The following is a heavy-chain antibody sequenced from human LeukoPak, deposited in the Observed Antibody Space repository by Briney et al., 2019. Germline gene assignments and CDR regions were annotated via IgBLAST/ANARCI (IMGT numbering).Heavy chain of an antibody. D-gene: IGHD5-12*01. Sequence: PGGSLRLSCAASGFTFSNYWMTWVRQAPGKGLEWVAHINQDGSEEHYMDSVKARFTISRDNAKNSLSLQMNSLRAEDTAVYYCVRDGGVSGYDFLDYWGRGTLVTVSS. CDR2: INQDGSEE. CDR1: GFTFSNYW. V-gene: IGHV3-7*01. J-gene: IGHJ4*02. CDR3: VRDGGVSGYDFLDY.